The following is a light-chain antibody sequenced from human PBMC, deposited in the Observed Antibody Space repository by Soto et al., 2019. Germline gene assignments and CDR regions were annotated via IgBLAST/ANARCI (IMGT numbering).Light chain of an antibody. CDR1: ESIRTN. CDR3: QHYNERALT. V-gene: IGKV3-15*01. J-gene: IGKJ4*01. CDR2: GAS. Sequence: EIVMTESPATLSVYPGERTTIXXRATESIRTNLAWYQQKPGQAPRXVIFGASTRAIAIPARFSGSGAGTEFTLTISSLQSEDFAVYYCQHYNERALTFGGGTKVDNK.